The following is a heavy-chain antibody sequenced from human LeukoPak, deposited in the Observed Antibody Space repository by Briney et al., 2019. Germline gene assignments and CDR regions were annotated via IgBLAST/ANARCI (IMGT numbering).Heavy chain of an antibody. V-gene: IGHV4-39*07. Sequence: PSETLSLTCTVSGGSISSSSYYWGWIRQPPGKGLEWIGSIYYSGSTYYNPSLKSRVTISVDTSKNQFSLKLSSVTAADTAVYYCARAPPGTMIVVVRDWYFDLWGRGTLVTVSS. J-gene: IGHJ2*01. CDR2: IYYSGST. CDR1: GGSISSSSYY. D-gene: IGHD3-22*01. CDR3: ARAPPGTMIVVVRDWYFDL.